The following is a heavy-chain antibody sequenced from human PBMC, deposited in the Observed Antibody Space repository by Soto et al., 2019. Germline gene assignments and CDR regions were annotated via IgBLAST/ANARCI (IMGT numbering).Heavy chain of an antibody. CDR3: ARDSSGYYPIADVAFDI. Sequence: QVQLVESGGGVVQPGRSLRLSCAASGFTFSSYGMHWVRQAPGKGLEWVAVIWYDGSNKYYADSVKGRFTISRDKSKNTLYLQMNSLRAEDTAVYYGARDSSGYYPIADVAFDIWGQGTMVTVSS. V-gene: IGHV3-33*01. CDR1: GFTFSSYG. CDR2: IWYDGSNK. J-gene: IGHJ3*02. D-gene: IGHD3-22*01.